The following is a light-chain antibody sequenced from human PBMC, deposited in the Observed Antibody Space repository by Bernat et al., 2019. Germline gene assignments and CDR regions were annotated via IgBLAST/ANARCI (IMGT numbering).Light chain of an antibody. CDR1: SSDVGSHNR. J-gene: IGLJ3*02. V-gene: IGLV2-18*02. CDR2: EVS. Sequence: QSALTQPPSVSGSPGQSVTISCTGTSSDVGSHNRISWYQQPPGTAPKLMIYEVSNRPSGVPDRFSGSKSGNTASLTISGLQAEDEADYYCSSYAGSNNLVFGGGTKLTVL. CDR3: SSYAGSNNLV.